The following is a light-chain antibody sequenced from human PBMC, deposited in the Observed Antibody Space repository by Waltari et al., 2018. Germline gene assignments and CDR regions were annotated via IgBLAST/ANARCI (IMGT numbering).Light chain of an antibody. CDR3: QHYRSLPVT. V-gene: IGKV3-20*01. Sequence: IVLTQSPGTRSLSPGESAPLSCRASESVRRALAWYQQRPGKAPRLLIYDASASATGIPDRFSGSGSGTDFSLTISRLEPEDFALYYCQHYRSLPVTFGQGTKVEIK. CDR1: ESVRRA. CDR2: DAS. J-gene: IGKJ1*01.